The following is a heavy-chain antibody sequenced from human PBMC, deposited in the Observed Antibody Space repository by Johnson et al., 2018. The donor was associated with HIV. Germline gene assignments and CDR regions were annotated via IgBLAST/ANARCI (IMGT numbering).Heavy chain of an antibody. Sequence: VQLVESGGGLVQPGGSLRLSCAASGFSVSSYYMSWVRQAPGKGLEWVSVLFSGGSTYYADSVKGRFTISSDNAKNSLYLQMNSLRAEDTAVYYCAREGGATIFGVVMPDDDAFDIWGQGTMVTVSS. D-gene: IGHD3-3*01. V-gene: IGHV3-66*01. CDR1: GFSVSSYY. J-gene: IGHJ3*02. CDR3: AREGGATIFGVVMPDDDAFDI. CDR2: LFSGGST.